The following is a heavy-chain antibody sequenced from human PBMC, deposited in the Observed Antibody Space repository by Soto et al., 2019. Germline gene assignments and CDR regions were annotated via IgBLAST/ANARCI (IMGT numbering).Heavy chain of an antibody. Sequence: QVQLVQSGAEVKKPGASVRLSCKASGYSFTSYILHWVRQAPGQRPEWMGWINDDNDSPRYSQKFQGRVTITRDTSASTAYMELSSLRSEDTAVYYCAKDRYAVVTAAKHDYAFDMWGQGTVVTVSS. D-gene: IGHD2-2*01. V-gene: IGHV1-3*01. CDR2: INDDNDSP. CDR3: AKDRYAVVTAAKHDYAFDM. CDR1: GYSFTSYI. J-gene: IGHJ3*02.